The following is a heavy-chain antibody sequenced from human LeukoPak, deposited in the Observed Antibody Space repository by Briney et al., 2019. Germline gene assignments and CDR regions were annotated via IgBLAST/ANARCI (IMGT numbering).Heavy chain of an antibody. Sequence: ASVKVSCKASGYTFTSYDINWVRQATGQGLEWMGWMSPNSGNTGYAQKFQGRVTMTRNTSISTAYMELSSLRSEDTAVYYCALSPYYYGSGTPPDYWGQGTLVTVSS. D-gene: IGHD3-10*01. V-gene: IGHV1-8*01. CDR1: GYTFTSYD. CDR3: ALSPYYYGSGTPPDY. J-gene: IGHJ4*02. CDR2: MSPNSGNT.